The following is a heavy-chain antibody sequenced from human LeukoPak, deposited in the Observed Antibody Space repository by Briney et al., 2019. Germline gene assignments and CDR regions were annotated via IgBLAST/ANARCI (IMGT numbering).Heavy chain of an antibody. Sequence: ASVKVSCKASGYTFTNYDINWVRQAAGQGLEWMGYMNPNSGNTVYAQNFQGRVTITSSTSISTAYMELSSLTSEDTAVYYCARDLMTTVVTPPGDFDYWGQGTLVTVSS. V-gene: IGHV1-8*03. CDR3: ARDLMTTVVTPPGDFDY. J-gene: IGHJ4*02. CDR2: MNPNSGNT. D-gene: IGHD4-23*01. CDR1: GYTFTNYD.